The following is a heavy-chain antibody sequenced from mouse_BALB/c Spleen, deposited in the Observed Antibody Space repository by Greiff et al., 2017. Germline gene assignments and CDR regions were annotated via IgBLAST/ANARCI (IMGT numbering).Heavy chain of an antibody. CDR1: GYTFTDYE. CDR3: TRSSGLGRGFDY. J-gene: IGHJ2*01. D-gene: IGHD4-1*01. Sequence: QVQLKESGAELVRPGASVTLSCKASGYTFTDYEMHWVKQTPVHGLEWIGAIDPETGGTAYNQKFKGKATLTADKSSSTAYMELRSLTSEDSAVYYCTRSSGLGRGFDYWGQGTTLTVSS. V-gene: IGHV1-15*01. CDR2: IDPETGGT.